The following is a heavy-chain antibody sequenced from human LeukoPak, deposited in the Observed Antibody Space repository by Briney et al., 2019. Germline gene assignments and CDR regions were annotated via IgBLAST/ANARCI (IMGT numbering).Heavy chain of an antibody. CDR1: GGSISSGGYS. V-gene: IGHV4-30-2*01. CDR2: IYHSGST. CDR3: ARYCSSTSCYQLGFDP. J-gene: IGHJ5*02. D-gene: IGHD2-2*01. Sequence: SQTLSLTCAVSGGSISSGGYSWSWIRQPPGKGLEWIGYIYHSGSTYYNPSLKSRVTISVDRSKNQFSLKLSSVTAADTAVYYYARYCSSTSCYQLGFDPWGQGTLVTVSS.